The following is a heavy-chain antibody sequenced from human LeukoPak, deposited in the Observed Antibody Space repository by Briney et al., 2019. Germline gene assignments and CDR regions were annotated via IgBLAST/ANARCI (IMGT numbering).Heavy chain of an antibody. CDR2: ISGSGRTT. CDR3: AKWAARGNGLPRSHLDD. V-gene: IGHV3-23*01. J-gene: IGHJ4*02. Sequence: GGSLRLSCVASGFTFSSYAMSWVRQAPRKGLECVSVISGSGRTTDYADSVKGRFTISRDNSKDTLYLHLNSLRAEDTALYYCAKWAARGNGLPRSHLDDWGQGTLVTVSS. CDR1: GFTFSSYA. D-gene: IGHD4-23*01.